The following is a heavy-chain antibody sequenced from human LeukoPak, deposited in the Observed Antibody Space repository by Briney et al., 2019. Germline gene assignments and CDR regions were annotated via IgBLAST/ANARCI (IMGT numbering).Heavy chain of an antibody. CDR3: ARENIDYDSSGYQLRRFDY. CDR1: GGSISSSSYY. Sequence: PSQTLSLTCTVSGGSISSSSYYWGWFRQPPGKGLEWIGSIYYSGSTYYNPSLKSRVTISVDTSKNQFSLKLSSVTAADTAVYYCARENIDYDSSGYQLRRFDYWGQGTLVTVSS. D-gene: IGHD3-22*01. J-gene: IGHJ4*02. V-gene: IGHV4-39*07. CDR2: IYYSGST.